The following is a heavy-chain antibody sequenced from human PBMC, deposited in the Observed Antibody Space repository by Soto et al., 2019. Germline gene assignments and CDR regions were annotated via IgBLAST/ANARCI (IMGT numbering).Heavy chain of an antibody. V-gene: IGHV1-18*01. Sequence: ASVKVSCKASGYTFTKYGISWVRQAPGQGLEWMGWISAQTGNSNYAQHLQGRVTLRTDAATSTAYMEVRSLRSDDTAVYYCARDSPDNIYYGMDVWGQGTTVTV. CDR3: ARDSPDNIYYGMDV. J-gene: IGHJ6*02. CDR2: ISAQTGNS. CDR1: GYTFTKYG. D-gene: IGHD1-1*01.